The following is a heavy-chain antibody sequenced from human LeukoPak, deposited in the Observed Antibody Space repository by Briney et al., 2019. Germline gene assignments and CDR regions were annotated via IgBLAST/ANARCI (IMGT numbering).Heavy chain of an antibody. Sequence: SETLSLTCTVSGGSISSGGSYWSWIRQHPGKGLEWIGYIYYSGSTYYNPSLKSRVTISVDTSKNQFSLKLSSVTAADTAVYYCARDRDIVVVPASSYYYYGMDVWGQGTTVTVSS. V-gene: IGHV4-31*03. D-gene: IGHD2-2*01. CDR1: GGSISSGGSY. CDR2: IYYSGST. J-gene: IGHJ6*02. CDR3: ARDRDIVVVPASSYYYYGMDV.